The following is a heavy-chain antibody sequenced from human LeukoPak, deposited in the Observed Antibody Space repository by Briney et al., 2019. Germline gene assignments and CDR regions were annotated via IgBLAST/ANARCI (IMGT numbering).Heavy chain of an antibody. Sequence: PSETLSLTCTVSGGSMISHYWSWIRQPPGKALEWLGYISHIGSTNYSPFLKSRVTISVDTSKNQFSLRLSSVTAADTAVYFCAGDQLALNALNLWGQGTMVSVSS. J-gene: IGHJ3*01. D-gene: IGHD1-1*01. V-gene: IGHV4-59*11. CDR3: AGDQLALNALNL. CDR1: GGSMISHY. CDR2: ISHIGST.